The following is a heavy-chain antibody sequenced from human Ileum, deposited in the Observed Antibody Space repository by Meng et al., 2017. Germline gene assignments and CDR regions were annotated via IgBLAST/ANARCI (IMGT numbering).Heavy chain of an antibody. J-gene: IGHJ4*02. CDR1: GGSISSGGFY. V-gene: IGHV4-31*01. D-gene: IGHD3-10*01. Sequence: VPVQEAGPGRVKPPQTLSLTGTVSGGSISSGGFYWSGLRQHPGKGLEWIGYIYSSGSTYYNPSLKSLVSISVDTSKNQFSLKLSSVTAADTAVYYCARGPGRGSGSGSFDYWGQGTLVTVSS. CDR3: ARGPGRGSGSGSFDY. CDR2: IYSSGST.